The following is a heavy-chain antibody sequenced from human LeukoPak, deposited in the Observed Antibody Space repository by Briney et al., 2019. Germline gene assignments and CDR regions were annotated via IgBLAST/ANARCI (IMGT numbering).Heavy chain of an antibody. D-gene: IGHD1-26*01. CDR3: ASRVGFEY. CDR2: ITRSSYI. J-gene: IGHJ4*02. CDR1: GFTFSSYS. Sequence: PGGSLRLSCVASGFTFSSYSMNWVRQAPGKGLEWVPSITRSSYIYYADSVKGRFTISRDNAKNSLFLQMNSLRVDDTAVYYCASRVGFEYWGQGSLVTVSS. V-gene: IGHV3-21*01.